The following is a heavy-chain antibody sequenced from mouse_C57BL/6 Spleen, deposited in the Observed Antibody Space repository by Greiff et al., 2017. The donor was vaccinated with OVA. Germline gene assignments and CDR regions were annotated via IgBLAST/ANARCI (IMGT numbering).Heavy chain of an antibody. Sequence: EVQLQQSGPELVKPGASVKISCKASGYTFTDYYMNWVKQSHGKSLEWIGDINPNNGGTSYNQKFKGKATLTVDKSSSTAYMELRSLTSEDSAVEYCAREGAYYGSSYGNFDVWGTGTTVTVSS. CDR1: GYTFTDYY. J-gene: IGHJ1*03. D-gene: IGHD1-1*01. V-gene: IGHV1-26*01. CDR2: INPNNGGT. CDR3: AREGAYYGSSYGNFDV.